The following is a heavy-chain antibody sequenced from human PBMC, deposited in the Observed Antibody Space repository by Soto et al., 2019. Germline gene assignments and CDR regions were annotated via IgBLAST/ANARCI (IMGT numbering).Heavy chain of an antibody. CDR2: IYYSGST. CDR3: VRAVGPYDY. J-gene: IGHJ4*02. V-gene: IGHV4-61*01. CDR1: GGSVSSGSYY. D-gene: IGHD1-26*01. Sequence: SETLSLTCTVSGGSVSSGSYYWSWIRQPPGKGLEWIGYIYYSGSTNYNPSLKSRVTISVDTSKNQFSLKLSSVTAADTAIYYCVRAVGPYDYRGQGTLVTVSS.